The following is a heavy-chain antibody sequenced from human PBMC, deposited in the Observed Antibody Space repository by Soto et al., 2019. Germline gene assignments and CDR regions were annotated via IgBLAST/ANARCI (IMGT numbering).Heavy chain of an antibody. D-gene: IGHD5-12*01. CDR2: ISSNGGST. V-gene: IGHV3-64*01. CDR3: ARGGRGYEFDY. CDR1: GFTFSSYA. J-gene: IGHJ4*02. Sequence: EVQLVESGGGLVQPGGSQRLSCAASGFTFSSYAMHWVRQAPGKGLEYVSGISSNGGSTDYANSVKGRFTISRDNSKNTLYLQMGSLRAEDMAVYYCARGGRGYEFDYWGQGTLVTVSS.